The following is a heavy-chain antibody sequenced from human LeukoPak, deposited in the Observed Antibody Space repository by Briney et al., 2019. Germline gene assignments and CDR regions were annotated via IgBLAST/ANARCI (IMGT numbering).Heavy chain of an antibody. CDR2: IYYSGST. V-gene: IGHV4-39*01. D-gene: IGHD1-26*01. J-gene: IGHJ4*02. Sequence: SETLSLTCITSGDSSTSDSYYGGWVRQPPGKGLEWIGNIYYSGSTYYNPSLKSRVTMSVDTSKNQFFLKLSSVTAADTAVYYCARGRPFGGGFHLDYWGQGTLVTVSA. CDR1: GDSSTSDSYY. CDR3: ARGRPFGGGFHLDY.